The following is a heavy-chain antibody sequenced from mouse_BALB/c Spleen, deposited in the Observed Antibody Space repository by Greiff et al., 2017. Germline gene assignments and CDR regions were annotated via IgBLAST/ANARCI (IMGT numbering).Heavy chain of an antibody. Sequence: QVQLQQPGAELVKPGTSVKLSCKASGYNFTSYWINWVKLRPGQGLEWIGDIYPGSGSTNYNEKFKSKATLTVDTSSSTAYMQLSSLASADSALYYCARVEGYWGQGTTLTVSS. V-gene: IGHV1-55*01. CDR2: IYPGSGST. CDR3: ARVEGY. J-gene: IGHJ2*01. CDR1: GYNFTSYW.